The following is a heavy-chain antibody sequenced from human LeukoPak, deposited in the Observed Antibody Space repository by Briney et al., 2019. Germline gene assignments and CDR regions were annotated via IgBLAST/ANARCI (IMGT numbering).Heavy chain of an antibody. CDR3: ARARGRVVGYYFDY. V-gene: IGHV4-61*05. CDR2: IYYSGST. Sequence: PSETLSLTCTVSGGSISSSSYYWGWIRQPPGRGLEWIGYIYYSGSTNYNLSLKSRATISVDTSKNQFSLKLSSVTAADTAVYYCARARGRVVGYYFDYWGQGTLVTVSS. D-gene: IGHD1-26*01. J-gene: IGHJ4*02. CDR1: GGSISSSSYY.